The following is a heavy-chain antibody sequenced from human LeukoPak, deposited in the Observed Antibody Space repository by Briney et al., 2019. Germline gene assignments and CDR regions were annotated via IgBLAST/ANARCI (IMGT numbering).Heavy chain of an antibody. CDR1: GFTFSSYA. J-gene: IGHJ1*01. CDR2: ISGSGGST. V-gene: IGHV3-23*01. Sequence: GGSLRLFCAASGFTFSSYAMSWVRQAPGKGLEWVSAISGSGGSTYYADPVKGRFTISRDNSKNTLYLQMNSLRAEDTAVYYCARERGYYDNSGYLPTTYFQHWGQGTLVTVSS. CDR3: ARERGYYDNSGYLPTTYFQH. D-gene: IGHD3-22*01.